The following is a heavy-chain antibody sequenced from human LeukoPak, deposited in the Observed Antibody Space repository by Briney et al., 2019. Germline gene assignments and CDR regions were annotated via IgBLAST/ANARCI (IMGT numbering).Heavy chain of an antibody. Sequence: SETLSLTCAVYGGSFSGYYWSWIRQPPGKGLEWIGEINHSGSTNYNPSLKSRVTISVDTSKNQFSLKLSSVTAADTAVYYCARPLVHDAFDIWGQGTMVTVSS. CDR1: GGSFSGYY. V-gene: IGHV4-34*01. J-gene: IGHJ3*02. D-gene: IGHD6-13*01. CDR3: ARPLVHDAFDI. CDR2: INHSGST.